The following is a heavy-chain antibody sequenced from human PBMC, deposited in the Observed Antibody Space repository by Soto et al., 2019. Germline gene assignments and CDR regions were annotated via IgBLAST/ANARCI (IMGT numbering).Heavy chain of an antibody. D-gene: IGHD1-7*01. CDR1: GYTFTSYA. CDR3: AREEVFAEELYGMDV. J-gene: IGHJ6*02. CDR2: INAGNGNT. V-gene: IGHV1-3*01. Sequence: ASVKVSCKASGYTFTSYAMHWVRQAPGQRLEWMGWINAGNGNTKYSQKFQGRVTITRDTSASTAYMELSRLRSDDTAVYYCAREEVFAEELYGMDVWGQGTTVTVS.